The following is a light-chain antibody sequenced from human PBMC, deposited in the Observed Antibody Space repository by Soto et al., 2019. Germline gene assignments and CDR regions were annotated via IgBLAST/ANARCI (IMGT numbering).Light chain of an antibody. CDR3: QQAKNFPLT. Sequence: DIQMSQSPSSVSASVGDTVTIACRASESVGNWLAWYQQKPGAAPRLLIYTASNLQRGVPSRFRGSGSGTVFTLTINNLQPEDFASYYCQQAKNFPLTFGGGIKVEMK. CDR1: ESVGNW. V-gene: IGKV1-12*01. J-gene: IGKJ4*01. CDR2: TAS.